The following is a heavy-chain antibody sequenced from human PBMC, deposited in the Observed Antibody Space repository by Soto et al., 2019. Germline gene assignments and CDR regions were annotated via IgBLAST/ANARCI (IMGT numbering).Heavy chain of an antibody. D-gene: IGHD5-18*01. J-gene: IGHJ5*02. V-gene: IGHV1-18*01. CDR3: AREPSTVGYSYGDNWFDP. CDR1: GYTFTSYG. Sequence: QVQLVQSGAEVKKPGASVKVSCKASGYTFTSYGISWVRQAPGQGLEWMGWISAYNGNTNYAQKLQGRVTMTTDTSTSTAYMELRSLRSDDTTVYYCAREPSTVGYSYGDNWFDPWGQGTMVTVSS. CDR2: ISAYNGNT.